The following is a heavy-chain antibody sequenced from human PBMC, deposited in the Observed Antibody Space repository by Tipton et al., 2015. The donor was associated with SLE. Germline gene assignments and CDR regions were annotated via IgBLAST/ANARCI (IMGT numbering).Heavy chain of an antibody. V-gene: IGHV4-34*01. D-gene: IGHD2-15*01. CDR3: ARGGYCGGGNCYFAEYFQH. Sequence: TLSLTCAVYGGSFSGYYWSWIRQPPGKGLEWIGEINHSGSTNYNPSLKSRVTISVDTSKNQFSLKLSSVTAADTAVYYCARGGYCGGGNCYFAEYFQHWGQGTLVTVSS. CDR2: INHSGST. J-gene: IGHJ1*01. CDR1: GGSFSGYY.